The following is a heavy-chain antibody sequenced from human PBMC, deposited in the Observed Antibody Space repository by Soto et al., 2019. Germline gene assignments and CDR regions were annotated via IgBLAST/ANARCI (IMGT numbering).Heavy chain of an antibody. D-gene: IGHD3-22*01. CDR3: AKELNSGYYYELDY. V-gene: IGHV3-30*18. Sequence: GGSLRLSCAASGFTFSSYGMHWVRQAPGKGLEWVAVISYDGSNKYYADSVKGRFTISRDNSKNTLYLQMNSLRAEDTAVYYCAKELNSGYYYELDYWGQGTQVTVSS. CDR1: GFTFSSYG. J-gene: IGHJ4*02. CDR2: ISYDGSNK.